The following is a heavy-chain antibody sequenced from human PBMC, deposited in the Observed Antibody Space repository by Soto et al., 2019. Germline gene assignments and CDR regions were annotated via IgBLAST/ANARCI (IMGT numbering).Heavy chain of an antibody. CDR1: GFTFSIYV. CDR3: ANKQIAARAYFDY. V-gene: IGHV3-23*01. CDR2: ITGSGGNT. Sequence: EVQLLESGGGLVQPGGSLRLSCAASGFTFSIYVMTWVRQAPGKGLEWVSDITGSGGNTYYADSLKGRFTISRDNSKSTLYLQMNSLRAEDTAVYYCANKQIAARAYFDYSGHGTLVTVSS. D-gene: IGHD6-6*01. J-gene: IGHJ4*01.